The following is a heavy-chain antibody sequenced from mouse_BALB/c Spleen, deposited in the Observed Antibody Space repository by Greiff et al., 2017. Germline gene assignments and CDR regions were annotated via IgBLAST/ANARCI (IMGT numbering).Heavy chain of an antibody. V-gene: IGHV14-3*02. D-gene: IGHD1-1*01. CDR2: IDPANGNT. J-gene: IGHJ2*01. CDR3: ARDRYGSSYYCDY. Sequence: VQLQQSGAELVKPGASVKLSCTASGFNIKDTYMHWVKQRPEQGLEWIGRIDPANGNTKYDPKFQGKATITADTSSNTAYLQLSSLTSEDTAVYYCARDRYGSSYYCDYWGQGTTLTVSS. CDR1: GFNIKDTY.